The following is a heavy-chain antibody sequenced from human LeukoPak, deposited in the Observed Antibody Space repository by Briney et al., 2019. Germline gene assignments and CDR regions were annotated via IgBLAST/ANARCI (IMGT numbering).Heavy chain of an antibody. V-gene: IGHV3-23*01. D-gene: IGHD2-15*01. Sequence: PGGSLRLSCAVSGLTFSDSRMIWVRQAPEKRLEWVAITADADDVIQYADSVKGRFTISTDNSKNTVYLQMNSLRAEDTALYFCANYIQRPPGMDVWGQGTMVTVSS. CDR2: TADADDVI. CDR3: ANYIQRPPGMDV. CDR1: GLTFSDSR. J-gene: IGHJ6*02.